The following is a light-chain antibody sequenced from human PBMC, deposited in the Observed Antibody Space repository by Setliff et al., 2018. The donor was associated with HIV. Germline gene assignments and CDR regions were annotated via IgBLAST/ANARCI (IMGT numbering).Light chain of an antibody. J-gene: IGLJ2*01. CDR3: NSFTSSSAYVL. CDR2: EVT. Sequence: QSALTQHASVSGSPGQSITISCTGTSSDVGGYKYVSWYQQYPGKAPKLIIYEVTNRPSGVSNRFSGSKSGNTASLTISGLQAEDEADYYCNSFTSSSAYVLFGGGT. CDR1: SSDVGGYKY. V-gene: IGLV2-14*01.